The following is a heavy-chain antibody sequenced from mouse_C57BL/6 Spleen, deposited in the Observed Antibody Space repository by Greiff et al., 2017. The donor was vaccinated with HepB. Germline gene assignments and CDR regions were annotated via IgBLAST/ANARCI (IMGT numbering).Heavy chain of an antibody. V-gene: IGHV5-4*01. CDR2: ISDGGSYT. Sequence: EVRLVESGGGLVKPGGSLKLSCAASGFTFSSYAMSWVRQTPEKRLEWVATISDGGSYTYYPDNVKGRFTISRDKAKNNLYLQMSHLKSEDTAMYYCARDYYGNYRYFDVWGTGTTVTVSS. D-gene: IGHD2-1*01. J-gene: IGHJ1*03. CDR1: GFTFSSYA. CDR3: ARDYYGNYRYFDV.